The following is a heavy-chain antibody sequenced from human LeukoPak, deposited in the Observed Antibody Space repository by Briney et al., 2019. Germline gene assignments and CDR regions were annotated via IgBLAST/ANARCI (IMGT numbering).Heavy chain of an antibody. J-gene: IGHJ4*02. Sequence: SGPTLVNPTQTLTLTCTFSGFSLSTSGMCVSWIRQPPGKALEWLARIDWADDKYYSTSLKTRLTISKDTSKNQVVLTMTNMDPVDTATYYCARITYSSGWYGFDYWGQGTLVTVSS. D-gene: IGHD6-19*01. CDR3: ARITYSSGWYGFDY. CDR2: IDWADDK. V-gene: IGHV2-70*11. CDR1: GFSLSTSGMC.